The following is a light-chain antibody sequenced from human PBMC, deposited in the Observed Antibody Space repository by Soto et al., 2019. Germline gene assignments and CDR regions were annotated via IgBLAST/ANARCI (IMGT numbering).Light chain of an antibody. V-gene: IGKV3-20*01. J-gene: IGKJ2*01. Sequence: EIVLTQSPGTLSLSPGERATLSCRASQSLSSSNLAWYQHKPGQAPRLLIYHASSRATGIPDRFSGSGSGTDFTLTISSLQPDDFATYYCQCYNDYQYIFGQGTKLEIK. CDR2: HAS. CDR3: QCYNDYQYI. CDR1: QSLSSSN.